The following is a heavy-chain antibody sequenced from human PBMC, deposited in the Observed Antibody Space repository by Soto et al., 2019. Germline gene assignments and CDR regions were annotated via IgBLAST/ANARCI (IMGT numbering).Heavy chain of an antibody. V-gene: IGHV1-18*01. D-gene: IGHD1-20*01. J-gene: IGHJ4*02. CDR1: GYTFTSYG. Sequence: PRASVKVSCKASGYTFTSYGISWVRQAPGQGLEWMGWISAYNGNTNYAQKLQGRVTMTTDTSTSTAYMELRSLRFDDTAVYYCARADNWNQPGYFDYWGQGTLVTVSS. CDR2: ISAYNGNT. CDR3: ARADNWNQPGYFDY.